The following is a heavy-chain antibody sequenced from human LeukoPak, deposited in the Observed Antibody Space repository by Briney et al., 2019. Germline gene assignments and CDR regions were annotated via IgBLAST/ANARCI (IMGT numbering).Heavy chain of an antibody. J-gene: IGHJ6*03. D-gene: IGHD1-26*01. Sequence: MAGGSLRLSCAASGFTFSSYNMNWVRQAPGKVLEWISSTTSSCSYIYYADSVKGRFTISRDNAKNSLYLQMDSLRAEDTAVYYCARDPYSGSYSPAVYYYYMDVWGKGTTVTVSS. CDR1: GFTFSSYN. CDR2: TTSSCSYI. CDR3: ARDPYSGSYSPAVYYYYMDV. V-gene: IGHV3-21*06.